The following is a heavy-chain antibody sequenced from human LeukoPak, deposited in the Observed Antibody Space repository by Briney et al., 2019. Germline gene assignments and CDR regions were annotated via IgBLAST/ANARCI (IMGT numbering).Heavy chain of an antibody. CDR3: ATYVEMATIQDY. V-gene: IGHV3-21*01. CDR1: GFTFSSYS. D-gene: IGHD5-24*01. J-gene: IGHJ4*02. CDR2: ISSSSSYI. Sequence: GGSLRLSCAASGFTFSSYSMNWVRQAPGKGLEWVSSISSSSSYIYYADSVKGRFTISRDNAKNTLYLQMNSLRAEDTAVYYCATYVEMATIQDYWGQGTLVTVSS.